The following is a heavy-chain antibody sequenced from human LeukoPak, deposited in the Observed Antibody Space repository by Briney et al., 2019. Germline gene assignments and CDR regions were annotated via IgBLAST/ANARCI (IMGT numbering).Heavy chain of an antibody. CDR3: ARETDYYDSSGYYRTYNWFDP. V-gene: IGHV1-2*02. Sequence: ASVKVSCKASGYTFTGYYMHWVRQAPGQGLEWMGWINPNSGGTNYAQKFQGRVTVTRDTSISTAYMELCRLRSDDTAVYYCARETDYYDSSGYYRTYNWFDPWGQGTLVTVSS. CDR2: INPNSGGT. D-gene: IGHD3-22*01. CDR1: GYTFTGYY. J-gene: IGHJ5*02.